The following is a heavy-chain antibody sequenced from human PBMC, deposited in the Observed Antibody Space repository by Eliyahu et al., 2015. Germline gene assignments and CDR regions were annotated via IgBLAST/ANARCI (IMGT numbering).Heavy chain of an antibody. D-gene: IGHD1-1*01. Sequence: EVQLVQSGAEVKKPGESLRXXCRGSGYXXKSYWLAWVRQMPGKGLEWMGFIHPSDSETRYSPSFQGQVIISSDKSIGTAYLQWRSVKSADTSMYYCARLENSALGAFDVWGQGTLVTVSS. CDR3: ARLENSALGAFDV. CDR1: GYXXKSYW. CDR2: IHPSDSET. J-gene: IGHJ3*01. V-gene: IGHV5-51*01.